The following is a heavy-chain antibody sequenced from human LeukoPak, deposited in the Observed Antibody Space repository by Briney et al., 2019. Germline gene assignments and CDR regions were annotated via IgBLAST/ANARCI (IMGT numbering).Heavy chain of an antibody. Sequence: SETLSLTCTVSGGSISSSSYYWGWIRQPPGKGLEWIGSIYYSGSTYYNPSLKSRVTISVDTSKNQFSLKLSSVTAADTAVYYCAREGYCSSTSCHGDPHWFDPWGQGTLVTVSS. CDR1: GGSISSSSYY. J-gene: IGHJ5*02. CDR2: IYYSGST. D-gene: IGHD2-2*01. CDR3: AREGYCSSTSCHGDPHWFDP. V-gene: IGHV4-39*07.